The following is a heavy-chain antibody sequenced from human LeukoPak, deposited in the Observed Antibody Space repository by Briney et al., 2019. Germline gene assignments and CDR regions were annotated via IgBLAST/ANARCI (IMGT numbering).Heavy chain of an antibody. V-gene: IGHV3-64D*09. J-gene: IGHJ4*02. Sequence: GGPRNLSGSASGFTFSSIAMHWVRQAQGKGLEYVSAISSNGGSKYYADSVKGRFTISRDNSKNTLYLQISSLRAEDTAVYYCVKDASRYYYDSSGYYRTGYFDYWGQGTLVTVSS. D-gene: IGHD3-22*01. CDR3: VKDASRYYYDSSGYYRTGYFDY. CDR1: GFTFSSIA. CDR2: ISSNGGSK.